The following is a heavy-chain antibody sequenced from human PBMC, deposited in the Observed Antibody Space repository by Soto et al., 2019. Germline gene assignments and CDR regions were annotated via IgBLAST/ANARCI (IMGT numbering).Heavy chain of an antibody. Sequence: GGSLRLSCAASGFTFSSYSMNWVRQAPGKGLEWVSYISSSSSNKDYADSVKGRFTISRDNAKNSLLLQMNSLRAEDTAVYYCARDNHYAFDYWGQGTLVTVSS. J-gene: IGHJ4*02. CDR2: ISSSSSNK. CDR3: ARDNHYAFDY. V-gene: IGHV3-48*01. CDR1: GFTFSSYS. D-gene: IGHD4-17*01.